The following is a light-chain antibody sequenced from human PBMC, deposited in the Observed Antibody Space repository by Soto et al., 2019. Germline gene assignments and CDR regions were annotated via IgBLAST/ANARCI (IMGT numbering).Light chain of an antibody. V-gene: IGKV4-1*01. CDR2: WAS. CDR3: QQYYSTRPWT. J-gene: IGKJ1*01. CDR1: QSVLYSSNNKNY. Sequence: DIVMTQSPDSLAVSLGERATINCKSSQSVLYSSNNKNYLAWYQQKPGQPPKLLIYWASTRESGVPDRFSGSGSGIDFTLTISSLQAEDVAVYYCQQYYSTRPWTFGQGTKVEIK.